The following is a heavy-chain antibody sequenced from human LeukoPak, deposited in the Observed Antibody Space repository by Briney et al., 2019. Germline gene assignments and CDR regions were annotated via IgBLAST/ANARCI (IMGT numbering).Heavy chain of an antibody. CDR1: GFTFSVYG. V-gene: IGHV3-30*18. D-gene: IGHD3-22*01. CDR3: AKDWNYYDTSVPFYYYYMEV. Sequence: TGGSLRLSCAASGFTFSVYGMHWVRQAPGKGLDWVAVVSYHGSDKYYSDSVEGRFSISRDNSKNTVYLQMSSLKAEDTAVYFCAKDWNYYDTSVPFYYYYMEVWGKGTTVTVSS. CDR2: VSYHGSDK. J-gene: IGHJ6*03.